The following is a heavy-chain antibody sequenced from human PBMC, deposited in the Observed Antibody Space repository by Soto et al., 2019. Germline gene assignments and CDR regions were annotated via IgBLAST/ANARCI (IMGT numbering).Heavy chain of an antibody. CDR1: GALISRGGYY. Sequence: QVQLQESGPGLVKPSQTLSLTCTVSGALISRGGYYWNWIRQYPGKGLEWIGNIYYSGSTYYNPSLKGRVSISVDTSKNQFSLKVTPLTAADTAVYYCARGDYSKIETKTRGSQNWFDPWGQGTLVTVSS. J-gene: IGHJ5*02. CDR2: IYYSGST. D-gene: IGHD4-4*01. CDR3: ARGDYSKIETKTRGSQNWFDP. V-gene: IGHV4-31*03.